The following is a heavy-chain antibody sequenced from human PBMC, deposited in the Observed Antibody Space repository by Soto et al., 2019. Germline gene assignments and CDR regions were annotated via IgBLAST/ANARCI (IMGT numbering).Heavy chain of an antibody. J-gene: IGHJ4*02. V-gene: IGHV1-69*13. D-gene: IGHD5-12*01. CDR3: ASSAESGYDFQYYFDY. CDR2: IIPIFGTA. Sequence: GASVKVSCKASGGTFSSYAISWVRQAPGQGLEWMGGIIPIFGTANYAQKFQGRVTITADESTSTAYMELSSLRSEDTAVYYCASSAESGYDFQYYFDYWGQGALVTVSS. CDR1: GGTFSSYA.